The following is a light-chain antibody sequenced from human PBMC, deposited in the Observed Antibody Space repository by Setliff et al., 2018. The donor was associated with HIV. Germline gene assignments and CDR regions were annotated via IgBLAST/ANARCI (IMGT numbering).Light chain of an antibody. Sequence: QSALPQPASVSGSPGQAITIACTGTSNDVGRYNLVSWYQQYPGKAPKVIIYEVIKRPSGVSGRFSGSKSGNTASLTISGLQAEDEADFYCCSYAGSSAPVVFGGGTKVTVL. CDR2: EVI. CDR1: SNDVGRYNL. J-gene: IGLJ3*02. V-gene: IGLV2-23*02. CDR3: CSYAGSSAPVV.